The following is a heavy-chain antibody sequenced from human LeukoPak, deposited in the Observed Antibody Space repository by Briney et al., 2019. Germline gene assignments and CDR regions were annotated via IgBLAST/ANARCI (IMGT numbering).Heavy chain of an antibody. CDR2: ISWNSGSI. V-gene: IGHV3-9*01. CDR3: AKDTGYYYDSSGYYYWDY. D-gene: IGHD3-22*01. J-gene: IGHJ4*02. Sequence: PGGSLRLSCAASGFTFDDYATHWVRQAPGKGLEWVSGISWNSGSIGYADSVKGRFTISRDNAKNSLYLQMNSLRAEDTALYYCAKDTGYYYDSSGYYYWDYWGQGTLVTVSS. CDR1: GFTFDDYA.